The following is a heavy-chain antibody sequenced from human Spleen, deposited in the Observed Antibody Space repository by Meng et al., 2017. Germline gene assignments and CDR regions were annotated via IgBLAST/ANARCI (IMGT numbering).Heavy chain of an antibody. J-gene: IGHJ4*02. CDR1: GFTFTNAW. CDR2: IKSKTDGGTT. V-gene: IGHV3-15*01. CDR3: TTDEWN. Sequence: GESLKISCAASGFTFTNAWMNWVRQAPGERPEWVGLIKSKTDGGTTDYAALVRGRFTISRDDSRNTLYLQMNGLQTEDTAIYYCTTDEWNWGQGTQVTVSS. D-gene: IGHD3-3*01.